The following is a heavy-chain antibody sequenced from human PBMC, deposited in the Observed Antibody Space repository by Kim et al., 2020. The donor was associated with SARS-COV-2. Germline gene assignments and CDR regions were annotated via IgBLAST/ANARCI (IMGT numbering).Heavy chain of an antibody. CDR1: GFTYSNFR. CDR2: IKEDGSEQ. J-gene: IGHJ4*02. Sequence: GGSLRLSCVASGFTYSNFRMTWVRQAAGKGLEWVANIKEDGSEQHYDDSVKGRFTISRDNAENSLYLQMNSLRADDTAVYYCGRGVMYPDFWGQGNLVTVSS. D-gene: IGHD2-2*01. V-gene: IGHV3-7*01. CDR3: GRGVMYPDF.